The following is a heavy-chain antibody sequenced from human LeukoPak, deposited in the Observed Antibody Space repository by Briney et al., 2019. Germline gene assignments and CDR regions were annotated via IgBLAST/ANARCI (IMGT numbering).Heavy chain of an antibody. V-gene: IGHV3-21*01. CDR2: ISTSSTYI. CDR1: GFTFSTYS. D-gene: IGHD1-14*01. J-gene: IGHJ6*02. CDR3: ARHEPVITLSSYYYGMDV. Sequence: GGSLRLSCAASGFTFSTYSMNWVRQAPGKGLEWVSSISTSSTYIYYADSVKGRFTISRDNAKNSLYLQMNSLRAEDTAVYYCARHEPVITLSSYYYGMDVWGPGTTVTVS.